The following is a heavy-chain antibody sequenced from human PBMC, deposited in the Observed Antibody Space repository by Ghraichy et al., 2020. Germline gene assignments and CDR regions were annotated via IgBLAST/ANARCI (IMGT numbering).Heavy chain of an antibody. D-gene: IGHD2-15*01. CDR2: IYHSGST. J-gene: IGHJ4*02. CDR1: GYSISSGYY. CDR3: ARVRPVVAAIQY. V-gene: IGHV4-38-2*01. Sequence: SETLSLTCAVSGYSISSGYYWGWIRQPPGKGLEWIGSIYHSGSTYYNPSLKSRVTISVDTSKNQFSLKLSSVTAADTAVYYCARVRPVVAAIQYWGQGTLVTVSS.